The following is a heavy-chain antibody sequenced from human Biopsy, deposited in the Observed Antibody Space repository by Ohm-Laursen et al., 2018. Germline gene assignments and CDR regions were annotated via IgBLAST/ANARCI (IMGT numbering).Heavy chain of an antibody. CDR3: TRGGYYYDSLAYYYWFDP. J-gene: IGHJ5*02. Sequence: SVKVSCNASGYTFTSYHVHWVRQAPGQGLEWMGWTNAKTGDTNYAQKFQGRVTMTRDTSISTAYVDLSSLRSDDTAVYYCTRGGYYYDSLAYYYWFDPWGQGTLVTVSS. D-gene: IGHD3-22*01. CDR2: TNAKTGDT. V-gene: IGHV1-2*02. CDR1: GYTFTSYH.